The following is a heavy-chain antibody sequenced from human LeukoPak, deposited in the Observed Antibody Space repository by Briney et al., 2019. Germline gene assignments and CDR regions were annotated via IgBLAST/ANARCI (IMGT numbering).Heavy chain of an antibody. CDR3: ARGLPYYYGSSGYLNWFDP. Sequence: SETLSLTCAVYGGSFSGYYWSWIRQPPGKGLEWIGEINHSGSTNYNPSLKSRVTISVDTSKNQFSLKLSSVTAADTAVYYCARGLPYYYGSSGYLNWFDPWGQGTLVTVSS. J-gene: IGHJ5*02. V-gene: IGHV4-34*01. D-gene: IGHD3-22*01. CDR2: INHSGST. CDR1: GGSFSGYY.